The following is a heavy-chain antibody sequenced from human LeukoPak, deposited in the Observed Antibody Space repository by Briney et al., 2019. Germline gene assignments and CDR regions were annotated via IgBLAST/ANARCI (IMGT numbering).Heavy chain of an antibody. CDR2: IISIFGAT. Sequence: SVQVSCHVSGGSFLSYGISWARQAPGQGLEWMGAIISIFGATYNTQKFQGRVTITADESTSTAYRELSSLRSEDTAVYYCARDRPTGYENVWVNWRQTFAFWGQGSQVTVSS. D-gene: IGHD3-16*01. CDR3: ARDRPTGYENVWVNWRQTFAF. V-gene: IGHV1-69*13. CDR1: GGSFLSYG. J-gene: IGHJ4*02.